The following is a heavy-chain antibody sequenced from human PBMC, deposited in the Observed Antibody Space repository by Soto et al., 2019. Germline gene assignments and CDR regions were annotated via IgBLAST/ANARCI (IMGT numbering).Heavy chain of an antibody. CDR3: ARDSYDFWSGPLGMDV. CDR1: GYTFTRYR. CDR2: ISAYNGNT. V-gene: IGHV1-18*01. Sequence: ASVKVSCKASGYTFTRYRISWVRQAPGQGLEWMGWISAYNGNTNYAQKLQGRVTMTTDTSTSTDYMELRSLRSDDTAVYYCARDSYDFWSGPLGMDVWGQGTTVTVS. D-gene: IGHD3-3*01. J-gene: IGHJ6*02.